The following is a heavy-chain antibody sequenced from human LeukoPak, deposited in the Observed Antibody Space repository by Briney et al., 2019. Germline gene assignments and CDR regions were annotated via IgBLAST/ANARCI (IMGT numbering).Heavy chain of an antibody. D-gene: IGHD6-19*01. V-gene: IGHV1-3*01. Sequence: ASVKVSCKASGYTFTNYLMHWVRQAPGQRLEWMGWINAGNGNTKYSQKFQGRVTITRDTSASTAYMELSSLRSEDTAVYYCARDSSSGWFEYYYYGMDVWGQGTTVTVSS. CDR1: GYTFTNYL. CDR3: ARDSSSGWFEYYYYGMDV. CDR2: INAGNGNT. J-gene: IGHJ6*02.